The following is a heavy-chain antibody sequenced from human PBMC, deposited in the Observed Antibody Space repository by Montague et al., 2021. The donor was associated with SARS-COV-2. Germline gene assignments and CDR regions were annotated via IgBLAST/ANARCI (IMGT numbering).Heavy chain of an antibody. CDR2: TYHRSKWYN. Sequence: CAISGDSVSSHIAAWDWIRQSPSRRIEWLGRTYHRSKWYNDYAVSVRSRITISPDTSKNQFSLQLNSVTPEDTAVYYCTQERGPGRTTWHYFDYWGQGTLVTVSS. D-gene: IGHD1-14*01. J-gene: IGHJ4*02. V-gene: IGHV6-1*01. CDR1: GDSVSSHIAA. CDR3: TQERGPGRTTWHYFDY.